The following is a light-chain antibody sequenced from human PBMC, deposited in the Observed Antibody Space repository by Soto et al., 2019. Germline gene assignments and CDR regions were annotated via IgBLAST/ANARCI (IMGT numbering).Light chain of an antibody. CDR2: AAS. J-gene: IGKJ4*01. V-gene: IGKV1-12*01. Sequence: DIQMTQSPSSVSASVGDRVTITCRASQGISSWVAWYQQRPGKAPNLLIYAASSLQSGFPSRFSGSGSGTEFTLTISSLQPEDFATYYCQQADTFPLTFGGGTKVEIK. CDR1: QGISSW. CDR3: QQADTFPLT.